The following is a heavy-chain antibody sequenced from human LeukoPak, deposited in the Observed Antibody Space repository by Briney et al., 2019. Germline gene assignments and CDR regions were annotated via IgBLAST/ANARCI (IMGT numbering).Heavy chain of an antibody. J-gene: IGHJ6*03. CDR2: ISAYNGNT. CDR3: ARLGYVGYYYYYMDV. D-gene: IGHD5-12*01. Sequence: ASVKVSCKASGYTLTSYGISWVRQAPGQGLEWMGWISAYNGNTNYAQKLQGRVTMTTDTSTSTAYMELRSLRSDDTAVYYCARLGYVGYYYYYMDVWGKGTTVTVSS. V-gene: IGHV1-18*01. CDR1: GYTLTSYG.